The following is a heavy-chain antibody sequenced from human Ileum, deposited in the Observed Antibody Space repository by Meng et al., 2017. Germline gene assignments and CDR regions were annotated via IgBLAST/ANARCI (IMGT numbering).Heavy chain of an antibody. D-gene: IGHD3-22*01. V-gene: IGHV1-24*01. CDR3: ATYYDSSGYYRPAEYFQH. Sequence: ASVKVSCKVSGYTLTELSMHWVRQAPGKGLEWMGGFDPEDGETIYAQKFQGRVTMTEDTSTDTAYMELSSLRSEDTAVYYCATYYDSSGYYRPAEYFQHWGQGTLVTGSS. CDR1: GYTLTELS. J-gene: IGHJ1*01. CDR2: FDPEDGET.